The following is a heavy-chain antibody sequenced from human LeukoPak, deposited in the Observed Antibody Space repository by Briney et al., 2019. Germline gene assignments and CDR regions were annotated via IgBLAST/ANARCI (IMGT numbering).Heavy chain of an antibody. CDR1: GFTFSSYW. CDR3: VRVRRDGSPGAFDI. D-gene: IGHD5-24*01. CDR2: IDNDGSST. Sequence: GGSLRLSCAASGFTFSSYWMHWVRQVPGKGLVWVSRIDNDGSSTSYADSVKGRSTISRDNAKNTLYLQMNSLRAEDTAVYYCVRVRRDGSPGAFDIWGQGTMVTVSS. V-gene: IGHV3-74*01. J-gene: IGHJ3*02.